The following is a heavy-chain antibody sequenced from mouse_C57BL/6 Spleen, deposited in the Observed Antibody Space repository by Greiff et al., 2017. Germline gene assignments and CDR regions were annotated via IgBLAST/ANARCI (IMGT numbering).Heavy chain of an antibody. CDR1: GSTFRDYY. V-gene: IGHV5-16*01. CDR3: ARGYYYGSSGYAMDY. CDR2: INYDGSST. J-gene: IGHJ4*01. Sequence: EVKLMESEGGLVQPGSSMKLSCTASGSTFRDYYMAWVRQVPEKGLEWVANINYDGSSTYYLDSLKSRFIISRDNAKNILYLQMSSLKSENTATYYCARGYYYGSSGYAMDYWGQGTSGTVSA. D-gene: IGHD1-1*01.